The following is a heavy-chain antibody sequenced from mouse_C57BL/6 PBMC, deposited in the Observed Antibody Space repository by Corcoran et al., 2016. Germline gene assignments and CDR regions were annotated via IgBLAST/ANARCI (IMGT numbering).Heavy chain of an antibody. V-gene: IGHV8-12*01. D-gene: IGHD2-12*01. CDR1: GFSLSTSGMG. CDR2: IYWDDDK. Sequence: QVTLKESGPGILQSSQTLSLTCSFSGFSLSTSGMGVSWIRQPSGKGLEWLAHIYWDDDKRYNPSLKSRLTISKDTSRNQVFLKITSVDTADTATYYCARIYDAVYFDYWGQGTTLTVSS. CDR3: ARIYDAVYFDY. J-gene: IGHJ2*01.